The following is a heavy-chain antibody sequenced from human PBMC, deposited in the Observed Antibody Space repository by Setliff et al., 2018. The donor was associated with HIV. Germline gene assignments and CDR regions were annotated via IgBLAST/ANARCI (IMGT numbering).Heavy chain of an antibody. J-gene: IGHJ5*02. D-gene: IGHD5-12*01. CDR2: IKSRTDGGTT. CDR1: GFTFHNVW. V-gene: IGHV3-15*01. CDR3: TTEDPWLRFGH. Sequence: GSLRLSCAASGFTFHNVWMHWVRQAPGKGLEWVGRIKSRTDGGTTDYSAPVKGRFTISRDDSKNTLYLVMNGLKTEDTAVYYCTTEDPWLRFGHWGQGSLVTVSS.